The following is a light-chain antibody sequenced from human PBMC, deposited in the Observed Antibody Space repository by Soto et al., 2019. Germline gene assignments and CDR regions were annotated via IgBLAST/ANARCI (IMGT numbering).Light chain of an antibody. Sequence: DIQMTQSPSSLSSSVGDRVTITCRASQSINCYLNWYQQKLGDDPIILLYAVSSLQSGVPSRFSGSGSGTVLTLTISSLQPEDFESYFCHQSMAVPLTFGGGTKVEIK. CDR2: AVS. J-gene: IGKJ4*01. CDR3: HQSMAVPLT. V-gene: IGKV1-39*01. CDR1: QSINCY.